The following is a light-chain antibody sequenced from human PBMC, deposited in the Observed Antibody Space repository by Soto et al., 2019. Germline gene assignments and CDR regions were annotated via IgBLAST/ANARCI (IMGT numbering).Light chain of an antibody. J-gene: IGKJ4*01. CDR1: QSIRTN. CDR2: DAS. V-gene: IGKV3-15*01. CDR3: HQYKECHPRT. Sequence: EIMMTQSPATVSMSPGERTTLSCRASQSIRTNVAWYQQKPGQALRLLIYDASTRATGLSVRFSGIGSGTEVTLTISSMQSEDVAIYYCHQYKECHPRTFGGGTRLEI.